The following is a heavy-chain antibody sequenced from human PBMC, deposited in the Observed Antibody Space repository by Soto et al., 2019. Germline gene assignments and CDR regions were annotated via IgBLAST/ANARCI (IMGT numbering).Heavy chain of an antibody. CDR3: AAVGRTETYYDYGDYYYYGMDV. Sequence: SAKVSCKASGFTFTSSAVQWVRQASGQRLEWIGWIVVGSGNTNYAQKFQERVTITRDMSTSTAYMELSSLRSEDTAVYYCAAVGRTETYYDYGDYYYYGMDVWVQGTTVTVSS. D-gene: IGHD4-17*01. CDR1: GFTFTSSA. CDR2: IVVGSGNT. J-gene: IGHJ6*02. V-gene: IGHV1-58*01.